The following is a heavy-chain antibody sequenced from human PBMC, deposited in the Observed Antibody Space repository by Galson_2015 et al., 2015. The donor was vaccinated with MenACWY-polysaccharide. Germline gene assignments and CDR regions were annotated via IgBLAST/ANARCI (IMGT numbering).Heavy chain of an antibody. Sequence: SETLSLTCAVYGGSFSSYYWTWIRQPPGEGLEWIGEINPSGSTNYNPSLKSRVTISLDTSKNEFSLKVSSVIAADTAMYYCAIGKSRYSNYWGQGTLVTVSS. CDR3: AIGKSRYSNY. J-gene: IGHJ4*02. D-gene: IGHD4-11*01. V-gene: IGHV4-34*01. CDR2: INPSGST. CDR1: GGSFSSYY.